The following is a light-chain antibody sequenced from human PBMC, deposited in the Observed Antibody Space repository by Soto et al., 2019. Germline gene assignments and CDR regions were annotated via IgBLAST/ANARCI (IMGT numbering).Light chain of an antibody. J-gene: IGKJ2*01. CDR3: MQGTHWPYT. CDR1: QSLVYSDGNTY. CDR2: KVS. V-gene: IGKV2-30*01. Sequence: DVVMTQSPLSLPVTLGQPASISCRSSQSLVYSDGNTYLSWFQQRPGQSPRRLIYKVSNRDSGVPDRLSVSGSDTDFTLKISRVEAEDVAVYYCMQGTHWPYTFGQGTKLEI.